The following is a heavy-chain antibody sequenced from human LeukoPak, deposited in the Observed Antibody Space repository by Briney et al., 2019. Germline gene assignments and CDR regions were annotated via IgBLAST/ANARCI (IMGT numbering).Heavy chain of an antibody. Sequence: QPGGSLRLSCAASGFTFSSYEMNWVRQAPGKGLEWVSYISSSGSTIYYADSVKGRFTISRDNAKNSLYLQMNSLRAEDTAVYYCAREYVDTANVFDYWGQGTLVTVSS. J-gene: IGHJ4*02. CDR1: GFTFSSYE. V-gene: IGHV3-48*03. CDR3: AREYVDTANVFDY. CDR2: ISSSGSTI. D-gene: IGHD5-18*01.